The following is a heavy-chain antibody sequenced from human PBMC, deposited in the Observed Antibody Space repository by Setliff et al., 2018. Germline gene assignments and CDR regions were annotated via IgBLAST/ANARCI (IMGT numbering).Heavy chain of an antibody. CDR3: TRLTSYDFWSGYPYYYYMDV. V-gene: IGHV3-49*04. D-gene: IGHD3-3*01. CDR2: IRSKPYGGTT. CDR1: GFTLGDYA. J-gene: IGHJ6*03. Sequence: PGGSLRLSCTASGFTLGDYAMSWVRQAPGKGLEWVGFIRSKPYGGTTEYAASVKGRFTMSRDDSKSIAYLQMNSLKTEDTAVYYCTRLTSYDFWSGYPYYYYMDVWGKGTTVTVSS.